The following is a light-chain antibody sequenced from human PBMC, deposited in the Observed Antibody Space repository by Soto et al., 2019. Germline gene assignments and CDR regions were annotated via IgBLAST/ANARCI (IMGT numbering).Light chain of an antibody. CDR3: SSYAGSNNFPYV. CDR2: EVN. Sequence: QSVLTQPPSASGSPGQSVAISCTGTSSDVGSYDYVSWYQHHPGKAPKLMIYEVNKRPSGVPDRSSGSKSGNTASLTVSGLQAEDEADYYCSSYAGSNNFPYVFGNRTKVTVL. CDR1: SSDVGSYDY. J-gene: IGLJ1*01. V-gene: IGLV2-8*01.